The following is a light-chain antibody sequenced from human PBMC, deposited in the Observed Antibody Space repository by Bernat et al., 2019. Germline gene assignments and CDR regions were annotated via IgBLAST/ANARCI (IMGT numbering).Light chain of an antibody. J-gene: IGLJ3*02. CDR1: IDNVGYPG. Sequence: QAGLTQPPSMSKGLRQTATLTCTGNIDNVGYPGAAWLQQHQGHPPKLLSYRNNLRPSGISERFSAARSGNTASLTITGLQPEDEADYYCSAWDASLSAWVFGGGTKLTVL. CDR3: SAWDASLSAWV. V-gene: IGLV10-54*01. CDR2: RNN.